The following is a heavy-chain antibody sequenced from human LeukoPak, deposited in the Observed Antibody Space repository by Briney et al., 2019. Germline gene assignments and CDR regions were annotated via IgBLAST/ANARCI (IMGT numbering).Heavy chain of an antibody. CDR1: GGSISSCGYY. Sequence: SETLSLTCTVSGGSISSCGYYWIWLPPHPGQGLEWFGYIYYSGSNYYNPSRKSLVTISVDTSKNQFSLKLSSVTAADTAVYYCARVGRAPRAFDIWGQGTKVTVSS. J-gene: IGHJ3*02. CDR3: ARVGRAPRAFDI. D-gene: IGHD1-26*01. V-gene: IGHV4-31*01. CDR2: IYYSGSN.